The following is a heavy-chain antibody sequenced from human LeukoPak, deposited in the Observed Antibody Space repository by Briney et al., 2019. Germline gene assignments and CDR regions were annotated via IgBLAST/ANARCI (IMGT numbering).Heavy chain of an antibody. J-gene: IGHJ4*02. Sequence: GGSLRLSCAASGFTFSSYAMHWVRQAPGKGLEWVAVISYDGSNKYYADSVKGRFTISRDNSKNTLYLQMNSLRAEDTAVYYCARDGDYYDSSGYYYYFDYWGQETLVTVSS. CDR1: GFTFSSYA. D-gene: IGHD3-22*01. V-gene: IGHV3-30-3*01. CDR3: ARDGDYYDSSGYYYYFDY. CDR2: ISYDGSNK.